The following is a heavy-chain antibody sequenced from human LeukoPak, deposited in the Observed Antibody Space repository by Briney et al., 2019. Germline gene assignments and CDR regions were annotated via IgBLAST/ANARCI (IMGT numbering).Heavy chain of an antibody. D-gene: IGHD1-26*01. CDR1: GGSISSGGYY. V-gene: IGHV4-31*03. J-gene: IGHJ5*02. CDR3: ARDEYGGATGWFDP. Sequence: PSETLSLTCTVSGGSISSGGYYWSWIRQHPGKGLEWIGYIYYSGSTYYNPSLKSRVTISVDTSKNQFSLKLSSVTAADTAVYYCARDEYGGATGWFDPWGQGTLVTVSS. CDR2: IYYSGST.